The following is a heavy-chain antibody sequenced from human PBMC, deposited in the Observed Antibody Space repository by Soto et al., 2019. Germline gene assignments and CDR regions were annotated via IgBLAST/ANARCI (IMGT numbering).Heavy chain of an antibody. J-gene: IGHJ3*02. V-gene: IGHV5-51*03. D-gene: IGHD2-15*01. Sequence: EVQLVQSGAEVKKPGESLKISCKGSGYSFTSYWIGWVRQMPGKGLEWMGIIYPGDSDTRYSPSFQGQVTISADKSISTAYLQWSSLKASDTAMYYCVSRTHRYCSGGSCPDAFDIWGQGTMVTVSS. CDR3: VSRTHRYCSGGSCPDAFDI. CDR2: IYPGDSDT. CDR1: GYSFTSYW.